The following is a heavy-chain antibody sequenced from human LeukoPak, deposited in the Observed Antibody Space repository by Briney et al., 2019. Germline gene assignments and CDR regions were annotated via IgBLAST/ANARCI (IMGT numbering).Heavy chain of an antibody. CDR1: GFTFSSYA. J-gene: IGHJ3*02. D-gene: IGHD2-2*01. CDR2: ISGSGGTT. CDR3: AKDPDYQLLSRAAFDI. V-gene: IGHV3-23*01. Sequence: GGSLRLSCAASGFTFSSYAMSWVRQAPGKGLEWVSGISGSGGTTYYADSVKGRFTISRDKSKNTLYLQMNSLRAEDTAIYCCAKDPDYQLLSRAAFDIWGQGTMVTVSS.